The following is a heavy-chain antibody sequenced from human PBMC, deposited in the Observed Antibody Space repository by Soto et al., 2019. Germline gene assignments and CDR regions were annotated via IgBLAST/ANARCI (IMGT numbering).Heavy chain of an antibody. Sequence: QVQLVQPGAEVRKPGASVKVSCKASSDSFRNFDFNWVRQPSGQGHEWFGWMRADSGDTGHAQKFQGRVTMTRDTSMSTAYKELSSLRVEDTAVYYCARYIFGQGFKAWGQGTLVFVSS. D-gene: IGHD3-3*02. CDR1: SDSFRNFD. V-gene: IGHV1-8*01. J-gene: IGHJ5*02. CDR3: ARYIFGQGFKA. CDR2: MRADSGDT.